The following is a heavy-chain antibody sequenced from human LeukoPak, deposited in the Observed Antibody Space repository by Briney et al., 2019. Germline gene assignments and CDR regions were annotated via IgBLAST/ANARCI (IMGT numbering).Heavy chain of an antibody. Sequence: PSETLSLTCTVSGGSISSGGYYWSWIRQPPGKGLEWIGYIYYSGNINYNPSLKSRVTISVDTSKSQFSLKLSSVTAADTAVYYCARHGIPSFYGMDVWGQGTTVTVSS. CDR1: GGSISSGGYY. CDR2: IYYSGNI. D-gene: IGHD1-1*01. J-gene: IGHJ6*02. V-gene: IGHV4-61*08. CDR3: ARHGIPSFYGMDV.